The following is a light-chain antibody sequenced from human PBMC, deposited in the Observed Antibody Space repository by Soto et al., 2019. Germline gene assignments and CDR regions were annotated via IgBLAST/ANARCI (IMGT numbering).Light chain of an antibody. CDR3: QLRFSWPPFT. CDR1: QSVSSD. Sequence: EIVLTQSPATLSLSPGNRATLSCRASQSVSSDLAWYQQKPGQAPRLLIYDTSNRATGIPARFSGSGSGTDFSLPISTIEPEDSAVYYCQLRFSWPPFTFGPGTKVHIK. J-gene: IGKJ3*01. CDR2: DTS. V-gene: IGKV3-11*01.